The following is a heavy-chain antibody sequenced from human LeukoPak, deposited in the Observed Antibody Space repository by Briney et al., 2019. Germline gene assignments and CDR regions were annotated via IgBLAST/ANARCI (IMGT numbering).Heavy chain of an antibody. J-gene: IGHJ6*03. Sequence: GGSLRLSCVASGSTFRNYAMSWVRQAPGKGLEWVSVISGSGGSTYYADSVKGRFTISRDNSKNTLYLQMNSLRSEDTAVYYCAKDGYSSASSFHYYYYMDVWGKGTTVTVSS. CDR2: ISGSGGST. CDR1: GSTFRNYA. D-gene: IGHD2-15*01. CDR3: AKDGYSSASSFHYYYYMDV. V-gene: IGHV3-23*01.